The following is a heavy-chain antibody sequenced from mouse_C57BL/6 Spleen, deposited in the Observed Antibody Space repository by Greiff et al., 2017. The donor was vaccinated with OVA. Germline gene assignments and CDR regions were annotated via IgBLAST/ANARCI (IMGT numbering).Heavy chain of an antibody. J-gene: IGHJ1*03. CDR3: ARSIYGNYGYFDV. CDR2: ISYSGST. CDR1: GYSITSDY. Sequence: EVQRVESGPGLAKPSQTLSLTCSVTGYSITSDYWNWIRKFPGNKLEYMGYISYSGSTYYNPSLKSRISITRDTSKNQYYLQLNSVTTEDTATDYCARSIYGNYGYFDVWGTGTTVTVSS. V-gene: IGHV3-8*01. D-gene: IGHD2-1*01.